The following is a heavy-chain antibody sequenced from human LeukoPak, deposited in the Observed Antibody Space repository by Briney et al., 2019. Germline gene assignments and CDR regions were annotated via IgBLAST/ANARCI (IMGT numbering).Heavy chain of an antibody. CDR2: ISGSGGST. Sequence: PGGSLRLSCAASGFTFSSYAMSWVRQAPGKGLEWVSAISGSGGSTYYADSVKGRFTISRDNSKNTLYLQMNSLRAEDTAVYYCAKAPRWYSRSSGAYYYYGMDVWGQGTTVTVSS. V-gene: IGHV3-23*01. CDR3: AKAPRWYSRSSGAYYYYGMDV. D-gene: IGHD6-13*01. J-gene: IGHJ6*02. CDR1: GFTFSSYA.